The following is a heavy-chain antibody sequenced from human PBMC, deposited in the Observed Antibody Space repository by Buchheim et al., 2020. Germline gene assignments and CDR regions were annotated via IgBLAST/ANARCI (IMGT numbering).Heavy chain of an antibody. D-gene: IGHD3-9*01. V-gene: IGHV4-39*07. Sequence: QLQLQESGPGLVKPSETLSLTCTVSGVSISSSYYYCGWIRQYPGKGLEWIGTIYYTGSTYYNPSLKSRVTMSVDTSKKQFSLNLSSVSAADTAVYYCARDKTGYIIFDYWGQGTL. CDR2: IYYTGST. CDR3: ARDKTGYIIFDY. J-gene: IGHJ4*02. CDR1: GVSISSSYYY.